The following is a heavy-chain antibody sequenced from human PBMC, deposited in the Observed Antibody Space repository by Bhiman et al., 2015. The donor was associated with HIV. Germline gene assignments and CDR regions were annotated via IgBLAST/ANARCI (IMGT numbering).Heavy chain of an antibody. Sequence: EVQLVESGGGLVKPGGSLRLSCTGSGFSLSTYWMSWVRQAPGKGLEWVATIKQDGSEKYYVDSVRGRFTISRDNAKNSLYLQMNSLRAEDTAVYYCARAKLEIYYYYYYMDVWGKGTTVTVSS. CDR1: GFSLSTYW. CDR2: IKQDGSEK. J-gene: IGHJ6*03. D-gene: IGHD6-6*01. CDR3: ARAKLEIYYYYYYMDV. V-gene: IGHV3-7*05.